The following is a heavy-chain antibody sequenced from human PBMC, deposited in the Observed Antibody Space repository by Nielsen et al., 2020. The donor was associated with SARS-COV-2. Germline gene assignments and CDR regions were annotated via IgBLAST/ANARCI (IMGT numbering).Heavy chain of an antibody. D-gene: IGHD6-25*01. CDR1: GFSFTSYT. CDR3: ARGQDGGAATSNWYFDL. CDR2: ITMSGRYM. Sequence: GESLKISCATSGFSFTSYTMNWVRQAPGKGLEWVSSITMSGRYMYYADSLRGRFPVSRDNAANSLFLQMSSLRDEDTAVYYCARGQDGGAATSNWYFDLWGRGTLVIVSS. J-gene: IGHJ2*01. V-gene: IGHV3-21*01.